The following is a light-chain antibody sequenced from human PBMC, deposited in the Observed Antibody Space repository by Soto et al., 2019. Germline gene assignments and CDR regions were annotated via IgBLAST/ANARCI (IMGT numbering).Light chain of an antibody. CDR2: WAS. Sequence: DIVMTQSPDSLTVSLGERATINCKSSQSVLYSSNNKNHLAWYQQKPGQPPKLLIYWASTRESGVPDRFSGSGSATDFTLTISSLQAEDAAVYYCQQCYSPPYTFGQGTKLEI. CDR1: QSVLYSSNNKNH. CDR3: QQCYSPPYT. V-gene: IGKV4-1*01. J-gene: IGKJ2*01.